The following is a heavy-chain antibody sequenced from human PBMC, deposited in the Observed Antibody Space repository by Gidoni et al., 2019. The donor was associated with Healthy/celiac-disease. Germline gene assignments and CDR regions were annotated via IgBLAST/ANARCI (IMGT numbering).Heavy chain of an antibody. V-gene: IGHV3-23*01. D-gene: IGHD3-3*01. Sequence: EVQQLESGGGLVQPGGSLRPSWAASGFTLSSYAMSWVRQAPGKGLEWFSAISGSRGSTYYADSVTGRFTLSRYNSKYPLYLHMISLSAEVTSVYYCAKARGFLECYFDFWGQGTLVTVSS. J-gene: IGHJ4*02. CDR1: GFTLSSYA. CDR3: AKARGFLECYFDF. CDR2: ISGSRGST.